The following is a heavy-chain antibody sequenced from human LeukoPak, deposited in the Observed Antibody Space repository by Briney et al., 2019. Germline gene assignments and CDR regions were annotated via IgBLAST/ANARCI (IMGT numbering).Heavy chain of an antibody. CDR2: ISSSNSYI. Sequence: GGSLRLSCAASGITFSTYWMTWVRQAPGRGLEWVSSISSSNSYIYNADSVKGRFTISRDNAKNPLYLQMNSLRAEDTAVYYCARDQGLLVVAGRFGYWGQGTLVTVSS. J-gene: IGHJ4*02. D-gene: IGHD6-19*01. V-gene: IGHV3-21*01. CDR3: ARDQGLLVVAGRFGY. CDR1: GITFSTYW.